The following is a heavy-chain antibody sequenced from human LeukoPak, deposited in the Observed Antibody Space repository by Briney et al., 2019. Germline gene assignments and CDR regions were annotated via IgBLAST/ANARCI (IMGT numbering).Heavy chain of an antibody. CDR1: GYTFTGYY. J-gene: IGHJ3*02. Sequence: ASVKVSCKASGYTFTGYYMHWVRQAPGQWLEWMGWINPNSGGTNYAQKFQGRVTMTRDTSISTAYMELSRLRSDDTAVYYCARERRGVPAAIGSGSTDAFDIWGQGTMVTVSS. V-gene: IGHV1-2*02. CDR2: INPNSGGT. D-gene: IGHD2-2*02. CDR3: ARERRGVPAAIGSGSTDAFDI.